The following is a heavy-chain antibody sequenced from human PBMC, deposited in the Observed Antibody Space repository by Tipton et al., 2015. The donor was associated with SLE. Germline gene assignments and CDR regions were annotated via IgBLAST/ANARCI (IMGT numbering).Heavy chain of an antibody. J-gene: IGHJ4*02. CDR3: ANQNWNYYF. V-gene: IGHV4-4*07. Sequence: TLSLTCTVSGDSINSHYWTWVRQPAGKGLEWIGHFHSSGILNYNPSLKSRVTMSGDTSKNLFSLRLSSVTAADTAVYYCANQNWNYYFWGQGNLVTVSS. CDR1: GDSINSHY. CDR2: FHSSGIL. D-gene: IGHD1-7*01.